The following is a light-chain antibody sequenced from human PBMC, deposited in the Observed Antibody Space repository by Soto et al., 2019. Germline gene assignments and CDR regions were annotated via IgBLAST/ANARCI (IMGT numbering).Light chain of an antibody. J-gene: IGLJ1*01. CDR1: SSDVGSYNL. Sequence: QSALTQPASVSGSPGQSTTISCTGTSSDVGSYNLVSWYQQHPGKAPKLMIYEGSKRPSGVSNRFSGSKSGNTASLTISGLQAEDEADYYCCSFAGSSYVFGTGTKATVL. V-gene: IGLV2-23*01. CDR2: EGS. CDR3: CSFAGSSYV.